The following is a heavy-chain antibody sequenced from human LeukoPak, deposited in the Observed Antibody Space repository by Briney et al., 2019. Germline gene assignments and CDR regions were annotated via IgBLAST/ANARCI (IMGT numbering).Heavy chain of an antibody. J-gene: IGHJ4*02. V-gene: IGHV3-7*01. D-gene: IGHD1-26*01. CDR1: GFTFSSYW. CDR2: IKQDGSEK. Sequence: PGGSLRLSCAASGFTFSSYWMSWVRQAPGKGLEWVANIKQDGSEKYYVDSVKGRFTISRDNAKNSLYLQMNSLRAEDTAVYYCASGWDSGSYYTRGDYWGQGTLVTVSS. CDR3: ASGWDSGSYYTRGDY.